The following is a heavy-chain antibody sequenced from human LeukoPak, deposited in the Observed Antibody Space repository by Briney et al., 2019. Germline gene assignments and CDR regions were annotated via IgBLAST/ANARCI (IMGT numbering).Heavy chain of an antibody. J-gene: IGHJ4*02. CDR3: ARGTGNGYNFNY. CDR1: GGTFSSYA. D-gene: IGHD5-24*01. Sequence: SVKVSCKASGGTFSSYAISWVRQAPGQGLEWMGGIIPIFGTANYAQKFQGRVTITTDESTSTAYMELSSLRSEDTAVYYCARGTGNGYNFNYWGQGTLVTVSS. CDR2: IIPIFGTA. V-gene: IGHV1-69*05.